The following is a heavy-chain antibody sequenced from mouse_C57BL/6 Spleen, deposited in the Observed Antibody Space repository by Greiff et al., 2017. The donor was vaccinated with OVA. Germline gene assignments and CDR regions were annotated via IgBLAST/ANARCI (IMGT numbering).Heavy chain of an antibody. Sequence: QVQLQQPGAELVRPGSSVKLSCKASGYTFTSYWMDWVKQRPGQGLEWIGNIYPTDSATHYNQKFKDKATLTVDKSSSTAYMQLSSLTSDDSAVYYCARHGSLPFDYWGQGTTLTVSS. CDR3: ARHGSLPFDY. CDR1: GYTFTSYW. J-gene: IGHJ2*01. D-gene: IGHD6-2*01. V-gene: IGHV1-61*01. CDR2: IYPTDSAT.